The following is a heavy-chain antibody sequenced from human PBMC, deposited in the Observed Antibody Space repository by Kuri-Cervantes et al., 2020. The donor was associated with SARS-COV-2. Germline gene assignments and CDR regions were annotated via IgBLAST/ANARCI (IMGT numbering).Heavy chain of an antibody. V-gene: IGHV4-38-2*01. D-gene: IGHD3-3*01. CDR1: GYSISSGYY. CDR3: ARHQSGYFDY. CDR2: IYYSGST. J-gene: IGHJ4*02. Sequence: GSLRLSCAVSGYSISSGYYWGWIRQPPGKGLEWIGSIYYSGSTYYNPSLKSRVTISVDTSKNQFSLKLSSVTAADTAVYYCARHQSGYFDYWGQGTLVTVS.